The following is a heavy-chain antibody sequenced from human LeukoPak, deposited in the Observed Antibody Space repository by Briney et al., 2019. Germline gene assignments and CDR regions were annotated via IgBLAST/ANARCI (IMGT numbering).Heavy chain of an antibody. J-gene: IGHJ4*02. D-gene: IGHD3-10*01. CDR2: IVVGSGNT. CDR3: AGTPWFGELTLDY. Sequence: SVRVSCKASGFTFTSSTIQWVRQARGQRLEWIGWIVVGSGNTNYAQKFQERVIITRDMSTTTVYMELSSLRSEDTAVYYCAGTPWFGELTLDYRGQGTLVTVSS. V-gene: IGHV1-58*02. CDR1: GFTFTSST.